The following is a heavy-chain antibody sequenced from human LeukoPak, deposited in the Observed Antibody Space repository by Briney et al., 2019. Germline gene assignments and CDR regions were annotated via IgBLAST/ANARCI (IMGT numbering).Heavy chain of an antibody. V-gene: IGHV3-66*01. Sequence: GGSLRLSCSASGFTVSSDYMSWVRQAPGKGLAWLSVIYSGGTTYYADSVKGRFTISRDNSKNTVYLQMNSRRAGDTAVYYCTRAPPGSGWLVDNWGQGTLVTVSS. CDR1: GFTVSSDY. CDR3: TRAPPGSGWLVDN. CDR2: IYSGGTT. J-gene: IGHJ4*02. D-gene: IGHD6-19*01.